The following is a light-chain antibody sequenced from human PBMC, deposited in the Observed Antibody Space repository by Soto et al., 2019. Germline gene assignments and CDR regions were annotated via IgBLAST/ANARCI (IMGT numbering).Light chain of an antibody. J-gene: IGKJ5*01. Sequence: EILMTKSPATLSVSPGERATLSCRASQSVSSKLAWYQQKPGQAPRLVIYGASNRATGIPDRFSGSGSGTEFTLTISSLQPQDFATYYCQQSYSPRTVTFGQGTRLEIK. V-gene: IGKV3D-15*01. CDR3: QQSYSPRTVT. CDR1: QSVSSK. CDR2: GAS.